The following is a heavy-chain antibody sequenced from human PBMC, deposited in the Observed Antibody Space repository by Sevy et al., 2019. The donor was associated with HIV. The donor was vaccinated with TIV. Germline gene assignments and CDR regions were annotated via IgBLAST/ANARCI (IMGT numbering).Heavy chain of an antibody. V-gene: IGHV4-59*08. J-gene: IGHJ4*02. CDR1: GGSITSLY. CDR3: AGENAWGRGYS. Sequence: SETLSLTCTVSGGSITSLYWNWIRQPPGKGLEWIANIYYNGHINYNPSLKSRVTLSLDTSKNQFSQRLSSVTAADTAMYYCAGENAWGRGYSWGQGTLLTVSS. D-gene: IGHD1-26*01. CDR2: IYYNGHI.